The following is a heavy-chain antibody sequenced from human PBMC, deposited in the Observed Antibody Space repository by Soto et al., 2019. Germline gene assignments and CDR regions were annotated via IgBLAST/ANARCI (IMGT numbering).Heavy chain of an antibody. CDR3: AAGEASSRNLAPYYLEF. CDR1: GGSMRNYF. Sequence: SETLSLTCTVSGGSMRNYFWTWIRQPPGKGLEWIGYIHYSGTTSSFPSYNPSLRSRVTISEDTSKNQFSLKLLSVTTADTAVYFCAAGEASSRNLAPYYLEFWGQGTLVTVS. D-gene: IGHD6-13*01. J-gene: IGHJ4*02. CDR2: IHYSGTT. V-gene: IGHV4-59*01.